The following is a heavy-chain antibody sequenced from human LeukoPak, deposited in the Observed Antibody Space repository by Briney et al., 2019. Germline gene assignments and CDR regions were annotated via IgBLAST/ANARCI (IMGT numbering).Heavy chain of an antibody. J-gene: IGHJ1*01. Sequence: GGSLRLSCAASGFTFSSYGMHWVRQAPGKGLEWVAFIRYDGSNKYYADSVKGRFTISRDNSKNTLYLQMNSLRAEDTAVYYCAKVSQYQLLRSEYFQHWGQGTLVTVSP. CDR2: IRYDGSNK. V-gene: IGHV3-30*02. D-gene: IGHD2-2*01. CDR3: AKVSQYQLLRSEYFQH. CDR1: GFTFSSYG.